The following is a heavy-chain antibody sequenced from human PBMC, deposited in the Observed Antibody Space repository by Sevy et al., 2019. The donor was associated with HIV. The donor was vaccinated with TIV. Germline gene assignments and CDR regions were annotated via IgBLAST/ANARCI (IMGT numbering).Heavy chain of an antibody. V-gene: IGHV3-48*03. CDR1: GFTFSSYE. CDR3: AREGTTVTTFGGVGRGYFDY. CDR2: ISSSGSTI. D-gene: IGHD4-17*01. Sequence: GGSLRLSCAASGFTFSSYEMNWVRQAPGKGLEWVSYISSSGSTIYYADSVKGRFTISRDNAKNSLYLQMNSLRAKDTAVYYCAREGTTVTTFGGVGRGYFDYWGQGTLVTVSS. J-gene: IGHJ4*02.